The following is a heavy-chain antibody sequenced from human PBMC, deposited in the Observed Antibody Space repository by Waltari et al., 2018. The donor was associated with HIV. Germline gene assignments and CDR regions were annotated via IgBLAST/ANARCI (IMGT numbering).Heavy chain of an antibody. CDR2: ISWDGGST. Sequence: VQLVESGGVVVQPGGYLRLSCAASGFTFVDYAMHWVRQAPGKCLEWVSLISWDGGSTYYADSVKGRFTISRDNSKNSLYLQMNSLRAEDTALYYCSTYGDSEAFDIWGQGTMVTVSS. V-gene: IGHV3-43D*03. J-gene: IGHJ3*02. CDR1: GFTFVDYA. D-gene: IGHD4-17*01. CDR3: STYGDSEAFDI.